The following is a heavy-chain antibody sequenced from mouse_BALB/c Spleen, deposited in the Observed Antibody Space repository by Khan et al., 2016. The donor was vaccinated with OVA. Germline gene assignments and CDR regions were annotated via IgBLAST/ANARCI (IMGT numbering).Heavy chain of an antibody. V-gene: IGHV1S81*02. D-gene: IGHD2-1*01. Sequence: VELVESGAELMKPGASVRLSCKASGYIFTSYYMYWVKQRPGQGLEWIGEINPNNGDTNFNEKFKRKATLTVDKSSSTAYMQLSILTSEDSAVYYCTRSGYGTFAYWGQGTLVTVSA. CDR3: TRSGYGTFAY. J-gene: IGHJ3*01. CDR2: INPNNGDT. CDR1: GYIFTSYY.